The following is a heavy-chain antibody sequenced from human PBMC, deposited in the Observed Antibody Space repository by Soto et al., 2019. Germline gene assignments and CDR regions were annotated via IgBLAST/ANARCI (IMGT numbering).Heavy chain of an antibody. Sequence: EVQLVESGGGLVKPGRSLRLSCAASGFTFSSYSMNWVRQAPGKGLEWVSSISSSSSYIYYADSVKGRFTISRDNAKNSLYLQMNSLRAEDTAVYYCARDRARIFDRWGQGTLVTVSS. CDR2: ISSSSSYI. D-gene: IGHD2-15*01. CDR1: GFTFSSYS. CDR3: ARDRARIFDR. V-gene: IGHV3-21*01. J-gene: IGHJ4*02.